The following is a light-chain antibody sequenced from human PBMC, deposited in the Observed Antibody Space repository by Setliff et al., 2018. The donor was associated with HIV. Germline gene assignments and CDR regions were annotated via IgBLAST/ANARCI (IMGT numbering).Light chain of an antibody. CDR1: SSDVGGYNY. V-gene: IGLV2-23*02. Sequence: QSVLTQPASVSGSPGQSITISCTGTSSDVGGYNYVSWYQQQPGKAPKLMIYDVSKRPSGVSNRFSGSKSGNTASLTISGLQAEDEADYSCCSYAGSSALYVFGIGTKVTVL. CDR3: CSYAGSSALYV. CDR2: DVS. J-gene: IGLJ1*01.